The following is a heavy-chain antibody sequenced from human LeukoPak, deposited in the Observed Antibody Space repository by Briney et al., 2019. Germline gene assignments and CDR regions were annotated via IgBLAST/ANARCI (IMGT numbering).Heavy chain of an antibody. J-gene: IGHJ4*02. CDR3: ARHSAAGTLFDY. Sequence: SETLSLTCAVYGGSFSGYYWSWIRQPPGKGLEWIGEINHSGSTNYNPSLKSRVTISVDTSKNQFSLKLSSVTAADTAVYYCARHSAAGTLFDYWGQGTLVTVSS. CDR2: INHSGST. CDR1: GGSFSGYY. D-gene: IGHD6-13*01. V-gene: IGHV4-34*01.